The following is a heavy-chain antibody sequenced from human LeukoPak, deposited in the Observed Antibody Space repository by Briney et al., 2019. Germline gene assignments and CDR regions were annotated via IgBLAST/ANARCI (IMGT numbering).Heavy chain of an antibody. J-gene: IGHJ6*02. CDR1: GGTFSSYA. CDR2: IIPIFGTA. Sequence: SVKVSCKASGGTFSSYAISWVRQAPGQGLEWMGGIIPIFGTANYAQKFQGRVTITRDTSASTAYMELSSLRSEDTAVYYCARDYRGKAIKSPDYYYGMDVWGQGTTVTVSS. CDR3: ARDYRGKAIKSPDYYYGMDV. D-gene: IGHD5-12*01. V-gene: IGHV1-69*05.